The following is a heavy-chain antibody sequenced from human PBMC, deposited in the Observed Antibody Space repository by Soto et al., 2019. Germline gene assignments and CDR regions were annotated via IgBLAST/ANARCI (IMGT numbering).Heavy chain of an antibody. Sequence: GGSLRLSCAASGFTFSGSAMHWVRQASGKGLEWVGRIRSKANSYATAYAASVKGRFTISRDDSKNTAYLQMNSLKTEDTAVYYCTRQHCSSTSCMDVWGKGTTVTVSS. CDR2: IRSKANSYAT. V-gene: IGHV3-73*01. D-gene: IGHD2-2*01. J-gene: IGHJ6*03. CDR3: TRQHCSSTSCMDV. CDR1: GFTFSGSA.